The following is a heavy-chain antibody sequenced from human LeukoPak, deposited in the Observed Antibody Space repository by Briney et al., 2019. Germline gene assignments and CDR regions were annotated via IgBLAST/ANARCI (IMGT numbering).Heavy chain of an antibody. J-gene: IGHJ4*02. D-gene: IGHD3-16*01. CDR1: GYTLTNFG. V-gene: IGHV1-18*01. CDR2: ISGYREYT. Sequence: SVKGSCKACGYTLTNFGIGWVRQAPGQGIEWMGWISGYREYTNYAQKFHCRVTVTTQTSTSTAYLELRGLTYDDRAVHYFARGGGRDAYKRQGYFDFWGQGTLVTVSS. CDR3: ARGGGRDAYKRQGYFDF.